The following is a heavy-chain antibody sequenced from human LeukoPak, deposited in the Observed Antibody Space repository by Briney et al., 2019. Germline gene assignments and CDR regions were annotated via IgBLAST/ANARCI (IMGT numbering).Heavy chain of an antibody. CDR2: ISWNSGSI. CDR1: GFTFDDYA. CDR3: AKGKQWLVRGGGFDP. D-gene: IGHD6-19*01. Sequence: PGGSLRLSCAASGFTFDDYAMHWVRQAPGKGLEWVSGISWNSGSIGYADSVKGRFTISRDNAKNSLYLQMNSLRAEDTALYYCAKGKQWLVRGGGFDPWGQGTLVTVSS. V-gene: IGHV3-9*01. J-gene: IGHJ5*02.